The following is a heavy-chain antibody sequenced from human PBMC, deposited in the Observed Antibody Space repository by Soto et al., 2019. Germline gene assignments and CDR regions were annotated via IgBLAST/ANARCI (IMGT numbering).Heavy chain of an antibody. CDR1: GYTFFTHD. Sequence: ASVKVSCKASGYTFFTHDISWVRQAPGQGLEWMGWISTYSGDTKYAQKFQGRVTMTTDTSTTTAYLELRSLRSDDTAVYYCARHHGPTTSENWFDPWGQGTLVTVSS. V-gene: IGHV1-18*01. CDR3: ARHHGPTTSENWFDP. D-gene: IGHD5-12*01. CDR2: ISTYSGDT. J-gene: IGHJ5*02.